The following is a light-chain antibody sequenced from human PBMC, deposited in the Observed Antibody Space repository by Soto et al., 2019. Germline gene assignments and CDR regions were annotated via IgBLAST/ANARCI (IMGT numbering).Light chain of an antibody. Sequence: DIQMTQSASTLSASIGDRVTITCRASESIRTWLAWYQHKPGKAPKFLIYNASSLESGIPSRFSGSRSGTEFTLTIRNLQPDDFATYFCQQYYDYPRTFGQGTQVEI. CDR3: QQYYDYPRT. CDR1: ESIRTW. CDR2: NAS. J-gene: IGKJ1*01. V-gene: IGKV1-5*01.